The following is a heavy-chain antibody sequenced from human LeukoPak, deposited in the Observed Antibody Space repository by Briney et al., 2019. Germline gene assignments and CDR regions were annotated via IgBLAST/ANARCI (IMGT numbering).Heavy chain of an antibody. CDR2: IKQDGSEK. CDR3: ARVGGSYYFDY. Sequence: GGSLRLSCAASGFTFSSYCMSWVRQAPGKGLEWVANIKQDGSEKYYVDSVKGRFTISRDNAKNSLYLQMNSLRAEDTAVYYCARVGGSYYFDYWGQGTLVTVSS. D-gene: IGHD1-26*01. CDR1: GFTFSSYC. J-gene: IGHJ4*02. V-gene: IGHV3-7*01.